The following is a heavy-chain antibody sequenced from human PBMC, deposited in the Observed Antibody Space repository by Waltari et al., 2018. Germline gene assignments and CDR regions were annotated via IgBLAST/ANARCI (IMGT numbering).Heavy chain of an antibody. J-gene: IGHJ4*02. V-gene: IGHV3-48*01. CDR1: GFTFSSYS. CDR3: ARGGAAAGIDY. CDR2: ISSSSSTI. Sequence: EVQLVESGGALVQPGGSLRLSCAASGFTFSSYSMNWVRQAPGKGLEWVSYISSSSSTIYYADSVKGRFTISRDNAKNSLYLQMNSLRAEDTAVYYCARGGAAAGIDYWGQGTLVTVSS. D-gene: IGHD6-13*01.